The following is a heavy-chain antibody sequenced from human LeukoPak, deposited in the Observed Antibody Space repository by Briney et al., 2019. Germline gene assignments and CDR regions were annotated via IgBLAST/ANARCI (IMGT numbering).Heavy chain of an antibody. CDR2: IYYSGST. D-gene: IGHD2-2*01. V-gene: IGHV4-39*01. CDR3: ARSRRYCGCTTCHVKYFDL. CDR1: GESISSSSDY. J-gene: IGHJ2*01. Sequence: SETLSLTCTVSGESISSSSDYWGWVRQPPGKVLEWIGSIYYSGSTYYNPSLRSRVTISLDTSKNQFSLKLSSVTAADTAVYYWARSRRYCGCTTCHVKYFDLWGRGTLVTVSS.